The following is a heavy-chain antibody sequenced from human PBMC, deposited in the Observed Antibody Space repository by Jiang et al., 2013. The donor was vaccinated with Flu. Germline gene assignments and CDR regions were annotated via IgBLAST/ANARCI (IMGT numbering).Heavy chain of an antibody. J-gene: IGHJ6*04. CDR1: SSPLVRSA. V-gene: IGHV3-23*01. CDR2: VTNGGTTT. Sequence: VQPGGSVRLSSCSLRSSPLVRSAMSWVRQAPGKGLEWVSAVTNGGTTTYYADSVKGRFTISRDNSKNTLYLRMNSLRGEDAAIYYCVKGPGDRPNYYYGIDVWGKGTTVTVSS. CDR3: VKGPGDRPNYYYGIDV. D-gene: IGHD7-27*01.